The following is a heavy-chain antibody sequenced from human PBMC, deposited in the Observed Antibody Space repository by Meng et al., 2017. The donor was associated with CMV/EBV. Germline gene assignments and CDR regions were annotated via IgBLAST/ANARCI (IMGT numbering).Heavy chain of an antibody. V-gene: IGHV3-7*01. D-gene: IGHD5-12*01. CDR3: ASLSIVATNFDY. Sequence: EAFGLTFSSYWMRWVRQAPGKGLEWVDNIKQDGSEKYYVDSVKGRFTISRDNAKNSLYLQMNSLRAEDTAVYYCASLSIVATNFDYWGQGTLVTVSS. J-gene: IGHJ4*02. CDR1: GLTFSSYW. CDR2: IKQDGSEK.